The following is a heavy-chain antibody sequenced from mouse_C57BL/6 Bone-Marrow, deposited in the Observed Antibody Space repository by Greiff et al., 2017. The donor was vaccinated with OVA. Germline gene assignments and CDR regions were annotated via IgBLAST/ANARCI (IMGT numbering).Heavy chain of an antibody. CDR1: GYTFTDYD. CDR2: IDPETGGT. Sequence: VQLQQSGAELVRPGASVTLSCKASGYTFTDYDMHWVKQTPVHGLEWIGAIDPETGGTAYHQKFKGKAILTADKSSSTAYMELRSLTSEDSAVYYCTRCWWLLHYWGQGTTLTVSS. D-gene: IGHD2-3*01. CDR3: TRCWWLLHY. V-gene: IGHV1-15*01. J-gene: IGHJ2*01.